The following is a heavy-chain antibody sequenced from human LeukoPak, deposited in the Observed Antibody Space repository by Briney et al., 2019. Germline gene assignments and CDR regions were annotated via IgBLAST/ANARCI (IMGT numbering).Heavy chain of an antibody. CDR2: IIPIFGTA. J-gene: IGHJ5*02. Sequence: SVKVSCKASGGTFSSYAISWVRQAPGQGLEWMGGIIPIFGTANYAQKFQGRVTMTEDTSTDTAYMELSSLRSEDTAVYYCATLGYDYDILTGFDPWGQGTLVTVSS. CDR3: ATLGYDYDILTGFDP. D-gene: IGHD3-9*01. CDR1: GGTFSSYA. V-gene: IGHV1-69*06.